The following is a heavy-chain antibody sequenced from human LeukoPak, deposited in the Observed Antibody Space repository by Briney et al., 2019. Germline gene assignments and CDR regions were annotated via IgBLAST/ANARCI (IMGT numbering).Heavy chain of an antibody. D-gene: IGHD3-22*01. Sequence: SSETLSLTCTVSDGSISSYYLSWIRQPDGKGLEWIGRIYTSGSTNYNPSLKSRVTMSVDTSKNQFSLKLSSVTAADTAVYYCARDAALYYYDSSGYRTSDAFDIWGQGTMVTVSS. CDR1: DGSISSYY. CDR2: IYTSGST. V-gene: IGHV4-4*07. CDR3: ARDAALYYYDSSGYRTSDAFDI. J-gene: IGHJ3*02.